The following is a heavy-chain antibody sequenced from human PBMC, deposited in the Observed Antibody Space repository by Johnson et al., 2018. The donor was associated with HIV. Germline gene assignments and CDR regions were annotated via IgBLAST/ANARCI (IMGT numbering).Heavy chain of an antibody. Sequence: VQLVESGGGLVKPGGSLRLSCAASGFTFSNAWMSWVRQAPGKGLEWVGRIKSKTDGGTTDYAAPVQGRFTISRDDSKNTLYLQMNSLKTEDTAVYYCTICITMIVVVTTDAFDIWGQGTMVTVSS. CDR1: GFTFSNAW. CDR3: TICITMIVVVTTDAFDI. D-gene: IGHD3-22*01. CDR2: IKSKTDGGTT. J-gene: IGHJ3*02. V-gene: IGHV3-15*01.